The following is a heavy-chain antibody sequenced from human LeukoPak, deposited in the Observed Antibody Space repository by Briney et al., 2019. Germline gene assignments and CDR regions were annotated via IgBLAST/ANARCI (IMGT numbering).Heavy chain of an antibody. CDR1: GYTFSSYY. Sequence: GASVKVSCKASGYTFSSYYMHWVRQAPGQGLEWMGIINPSGGSTTYAQKFQGRVTMTRDTSTSTVYMELSSQRSEDTAVYYCARVDSSGYYGHYFDYWGQGTLVTVSS. V-gene: IGHV1-46*01. J-gene: IGHJ4*02. CDR2: INPSGGST. CDR3: ARVDSSGYYGHYFDY. D-gene: IGHD3-22*01.